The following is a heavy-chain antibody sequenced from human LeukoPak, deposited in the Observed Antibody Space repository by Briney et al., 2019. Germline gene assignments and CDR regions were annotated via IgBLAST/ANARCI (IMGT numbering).Heavy chain of an antibody. CDR3: ASSPYYGSGSYYQKDFDY. CDR2: IRAYNGNT. D-gene: IGHD3-10*01. CDR1: GYTFTSYG. J-gene: IGHJ4*02. V-gene: IGHV1-18*01. Sequence: ASVKVSCKASGYTFTSYGISWVRQAPGQGLEWMGWIRAYNGNTNYAQKLQGRVTMTTDTSTSTAYMELRSLRSDDTAVYYCASSPYYGSGSYYQKDFDYWGQGTLVTVSS.